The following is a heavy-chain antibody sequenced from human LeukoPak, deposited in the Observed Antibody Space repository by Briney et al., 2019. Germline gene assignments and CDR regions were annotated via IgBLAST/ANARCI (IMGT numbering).Heavy chain of an antibody. V-gene: IGHV1-2*02. CDR3: ARVSGTTSFGNYWFDS. CDR2: INPNSGAT. Sequence: ASVKVSCKASGYTFTAYYIHWARQAPGQGLEWMGWINPNSGATNHAQNFQARVAMTRDTSISTAYMELSSLRSDDTAVYYCARVSGTTSFGNYWFDSWGRGTLVTVSS. CDR1: GYTFTAYY. J-gene: IGHJ5*01. D-gene: IGHD3-10*01.